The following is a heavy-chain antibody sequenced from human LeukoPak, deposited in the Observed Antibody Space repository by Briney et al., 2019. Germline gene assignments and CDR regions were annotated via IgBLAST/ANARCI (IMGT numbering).Heavy chain of an antibody. J-gene: IGHJ4*02. D-gene: IGHD3-10*01. CDR3: AIFREHQGGFDY. Sequence: ESGPTLVKPSETLSLTCTVSGGSISNYYWSWIRQPPGKGLVWIGYIHYSGSTNYNPSLKSRVTISADTSKNQFSLKLNSVTAADTAVYYCAIFREHQGGFDYWGQGTLVTVSS. CDR2: IHYSGST. V-gene: IGHV4-59*01. CDR1: GGSISNYY.